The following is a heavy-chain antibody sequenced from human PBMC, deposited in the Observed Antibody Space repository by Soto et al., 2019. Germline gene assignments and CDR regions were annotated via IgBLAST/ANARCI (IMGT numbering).Heavy chain of an antibody. CDR1: GFTFSSYA. Sequence: DVQLLESGGGLVQPEGSLRLSCAASGFTFSSYAMGWVRQGPGKGLEWVAVVSIGGSTHYADSVRGRFTISRDNSKNTLSLQMNSLQAEGTAVYFCAKGRGAGGHFDYWGQGALVTVSS. V-gene: IGHV3-23*01. CDR3: AKGRGAGGHFDY. J-gene: IGHJ4*02. D-gene: IGHD2-15*01. CDR2: VSIGGST.